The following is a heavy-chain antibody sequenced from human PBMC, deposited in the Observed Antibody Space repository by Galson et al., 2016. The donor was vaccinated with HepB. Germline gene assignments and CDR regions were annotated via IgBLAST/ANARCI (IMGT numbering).Heavy chain of an antibody. CDR3: ARDDSGGWYGFHYGMDV. D-gene: IGHD6-19*01. V-gene: IGHV4-59*01. Sequence: TLSLTCTVSGASISGYYLSWIRQPPGKGLEWIGYIYYSGRTNYNPSLKGRVTISVDTSKNQFSLKLSSVTAADTAVYYCARDDSGGWYGFHYGMDVWGQGTTFTGSS. CDR1: GASISGYY. J-gene: IGHJ6*02. CDR2: IYYSGRT.